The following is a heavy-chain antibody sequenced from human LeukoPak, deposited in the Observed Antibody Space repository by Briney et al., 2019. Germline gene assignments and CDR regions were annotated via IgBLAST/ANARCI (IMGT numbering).Heavy chain of an antibody. CDR1: GGSISTTAYY. CDR3: ARVTGYVMEDYFDY. D-gene: IGHD6-13*01. V-gene: IGHV4-39*07. Sequence: PSETLSLTCTVSGGSISTTAYYWGWIRQPPGKGLEWIGSVFYTGNTFYNPSLQSRVTLSVDTSKNQFSLRLSSVTAADTAVYYCARVTGYVMEDYFDYWGQGTLVTVSS. CDR2: VFYTGNT. J-gene: IGHJ4*02.